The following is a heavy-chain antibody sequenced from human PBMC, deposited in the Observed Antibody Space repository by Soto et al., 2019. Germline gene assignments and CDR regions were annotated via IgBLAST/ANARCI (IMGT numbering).Heavy chain of an antibody. V-gene: IGHV4-31*03. D-gene: IGHD2-15*01. CDR3: ARIDMASIK. CDR1: GACMRSGGYY. J-gene: IGHJ4*02. Sequence: SETLSLTCSGSGACMRSGGYYWSWLRQSPGKGLEWIGHIYYTGGTFYSPSLKSRLTISLDTSNNQYSLSLRAVEAADTAMYYCARIDMASIKWGRGTLVTVSS. CDR2: IYYTGGT.